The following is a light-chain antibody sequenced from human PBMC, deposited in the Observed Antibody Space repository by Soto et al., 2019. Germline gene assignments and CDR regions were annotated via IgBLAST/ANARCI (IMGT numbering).Light chain of an antibody. Sequence: IVMTQSPATLSVSPGQRATLSCRASQSVSTNLAWYQQKPGQAPRLLIYGASTRATGIPARFSGSGSGTEFTLTSSGLHSDYFAVYYCQEYSNWPPWTFGQGTRVDFK. CDR1: QSVSTN. V-gene: IGKV3D-15*01. CDR3: QEYSNWPPWT. J-gene: IGKJ1*01. CDR2: GAS.